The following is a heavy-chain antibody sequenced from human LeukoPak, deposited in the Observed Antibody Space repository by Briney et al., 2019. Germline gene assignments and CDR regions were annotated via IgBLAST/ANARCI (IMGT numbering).Heavy chain of an antibody. V-gene: IGHV3-23*01. CDR2: ISGSGGST. D-gene: IGHD4-11*01. CDR3: AMSPNYSNYAKPRPAFDY. Sequence: GGSLRLSCAASGFTFSSYAVSWVRQAPGKGLEWVSSISGSGGSTYYADSVKGRFTISRDNSKNTLYLQMNSLRAEDTAVYYCAMSPNYSNYAKPRPAFDYWGQGTLVTVSS. J-gene: IGHJ4*02. CDR1: GFTFSSYA.